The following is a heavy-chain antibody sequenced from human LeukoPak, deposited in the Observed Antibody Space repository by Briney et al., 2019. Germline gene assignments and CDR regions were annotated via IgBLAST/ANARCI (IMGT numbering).Heavy chain of an antibody. CDR3: ANYGSVSYLAY. CDR2: ISYDGSNK. D-gene: IGHD3-10*01. CDR1: GFTFSNYG. Sequence: GGSLSLSCAASGFTFSNYGMHWVGQAPGKGLEWVALISYDGSNKYYADSVKGRFTISRDNSKNTLYLQMISLRAEDPAVYYYANYGSVSYLAYWGQRDPVSVSS. V-gene: IGHV3-30*18. J-gene: IGHJ4*02.